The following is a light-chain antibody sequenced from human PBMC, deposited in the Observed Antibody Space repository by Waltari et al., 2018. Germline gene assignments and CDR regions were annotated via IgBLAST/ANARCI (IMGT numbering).Light chain of an antibody. J-gene: IGLJ2*01. Sequence: QSALTQPASVSGSPGPSITLPCTGTSRDVGGSQHFLWYQTHPGKAPKLMIYDVSNRPSGVSNRFSGSKSGNTASLTISGLQAEDEADYYCSSYISSSTLELFGGGTSLTVL. CDR1: SRDVGGSQH. V-gene: IGLV2-14*03. CDR2: DVS. CDR3: SSYISSSTLEL.